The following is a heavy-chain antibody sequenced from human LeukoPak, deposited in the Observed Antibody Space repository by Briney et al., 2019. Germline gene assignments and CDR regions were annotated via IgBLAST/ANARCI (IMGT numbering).Heavy chain of an antibody. CDR3: ATGNSGSYSFDY. D-gene: IGHD1-26*01. Sequence: ASVKVSCKASGYTFTDYYMHWVQQAPGKGLEWMGLVDPEDGETIYAEKFQGRVTITADTSTDTAYMELSSLRSEDTAVYYCATGNSGSYSFDYWGQGTLVTVSS. CDR1: GYTFTDYY. J-gene: IGHJ4*02. V-gene: IGHV1-69-2*01. CDR2: VDPEDGET.